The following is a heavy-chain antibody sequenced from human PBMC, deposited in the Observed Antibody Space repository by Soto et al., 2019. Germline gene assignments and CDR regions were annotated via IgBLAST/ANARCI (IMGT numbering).Heavy chain of an antibody. D-gene: IGHD1-1*01. J-gene: IGHJ6*02. CDR3: AATRYYYYYYGMDV. V-gene: IGHV4-34*01. Sequence: SETLSLTWAVYGGSFSGDYWSWIRQPPGKGLEWIGEINHSGSTNYNPSLKSRVTISVDTSKNQFSLKLSSVTAADTAVYYCAATRYYYYYYGMDVWGQGTTVTVSS. CDR1: GGSFSGDY. CDR2: INHSGST.